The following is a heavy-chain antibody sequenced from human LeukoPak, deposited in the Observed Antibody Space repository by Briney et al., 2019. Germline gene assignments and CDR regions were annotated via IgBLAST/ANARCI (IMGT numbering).Heavy chain of an antibody. CDR1: GFTFISYA. Sequence: GGSLRLSCAASGFTFISYAMSWVRQAPGKGLVWVSAIRDSGTSTFYADSVKGRFIISRDNSKSTLYLQMSSLRAEDTAVYYCAKGATGVAGTGYYFDYWGQGTLVTVSS. D-gene: IGHD6-19*01. V-gene: IGHV3-23*01. J-gene: IGHJ4*02. CDR2: IRDSGTST. CDR3: AKGATGVAGTGYYFDY.